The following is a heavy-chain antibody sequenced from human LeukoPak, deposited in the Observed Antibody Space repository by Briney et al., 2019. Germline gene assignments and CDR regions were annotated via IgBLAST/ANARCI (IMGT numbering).Heavy chain of an antibody. D-gene: IGHD3-9*01. CDR2: ISYDGSNK. J-gene: IGHJ4*02. CDR3: ARRDPLYDILTGGFDY. Sequence: GRSLRLSCAASGFTFSSYAMHWVRQAPGKGQEWVAVISYDGSNKYYADSVKGRFTISRDNSKNTLYLQMNSLRAEDTAVYYCARRDPLYDILTGGFDYWGQGTLVTVSS. CDR1: GFTFSSYA. V-gene: IGHV3-30-3*01.